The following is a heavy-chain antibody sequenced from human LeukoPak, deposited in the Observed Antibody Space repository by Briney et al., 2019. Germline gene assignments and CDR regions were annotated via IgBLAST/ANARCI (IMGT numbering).Heavy chain of an antibody. V-gene: IGHV1-18*01. CDR2: VSAKSDDR. CDR1: GYTFTRYG. Sequence: GASVKVSCKASGYTFTRYGISWVRQAPGQGLEWMGWVSAKSDDRNYAQKFRGRVTMTSDTSATTAYLELMSLTSDDTAVYYCARDYYSDYVFDYWGQGTLVTVSS. CDR3: ARDYYSDYVFDY. J-gene: IGHJ4*02. D-gene: IGHD4-11*01.